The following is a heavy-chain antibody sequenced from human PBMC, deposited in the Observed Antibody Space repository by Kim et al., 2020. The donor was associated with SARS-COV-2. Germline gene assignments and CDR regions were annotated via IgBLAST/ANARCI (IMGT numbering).Heavy chain of an antibody. V-gene: IGHV1-69*04. J-gene: IGHJ5*02. CDR3: ARDESSSWYDWFDP. CDR1: GGTFSSYA. D-gene: IGHD6-13*01. CDR2: IIPILGIA. Sequence: SVKISCKASGGTFSSYAISWVRQAPGQGLEWMGRIIPILGIANYAQKFQGRVTITADKSTSTAYMELSSLRSEDTAVYYCARDESSSWYDWFDPWGQGT.